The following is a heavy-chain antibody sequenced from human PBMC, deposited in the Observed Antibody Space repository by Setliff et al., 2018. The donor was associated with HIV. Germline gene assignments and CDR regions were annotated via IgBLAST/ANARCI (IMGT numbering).Heavy chain of an antibody. CDR1: GVSISSHY. CDR2: MFSGGTT. J-gene: IGHJ4*02. CDR3: ARAVTTLTAPTHFDY. V-gene: IGHV4-59*11. D-gene: IGHD4-17*01. Sequence: SETLSLTCSVSGVSISSHYWSWIRQPPGKGLEWIGYMFSGGTTKYNPSLESRVTISVDSSRNQFSLRLSSVTTADTAVYYCARAVTTLTAPTHFDYWGQGTLVTVSS.